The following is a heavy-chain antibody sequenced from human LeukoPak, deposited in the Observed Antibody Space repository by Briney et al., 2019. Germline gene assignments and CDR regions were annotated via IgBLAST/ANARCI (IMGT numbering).Heavy chain of an antibody. V-gene: IGHV3-30-3*01. CDR3: ARGREAGYCSGGSCYSGYFQH. CDR1: GFTFSSYA. CDR2: ISYDGSNK. Sequence: PGRSLRLSCAASGFTFSSYAMHWVRQAPGKGLEWVAAISYDGSNKYYADSVKGRFTISRDNSKNTLYLQMNSLRAEDTAVYYCARGREAGYCSGGSCYSGYFQHWGQGTLVTVSS. J-gene: IGHJ1*01. D-gene: IGHD2-15*01.